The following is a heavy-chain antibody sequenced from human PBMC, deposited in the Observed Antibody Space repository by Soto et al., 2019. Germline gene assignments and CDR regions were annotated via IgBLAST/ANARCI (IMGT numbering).Heavy chain of an antibody. CDR2: IIPIVETP. D-gene: IGHD3-22*01. V-gene: IGHV1-69*01. Sequence: QVQLVQSGAEVKKPGSSMKVSCKASGGTFNSYDINWVRQAPGQGLEWMGGIIPIVETPKYAQKFPGRVTITADESANTVDMELSSLRSADTAMYYCARLSRPNYYDTSGFFTDNWFDPWGQGTLVTVSS. CDR1: GGTFNSYD. J-gene: IGHJ5*02. CDR3: ARLSRPNYYDTSGFFTDNWFDP.